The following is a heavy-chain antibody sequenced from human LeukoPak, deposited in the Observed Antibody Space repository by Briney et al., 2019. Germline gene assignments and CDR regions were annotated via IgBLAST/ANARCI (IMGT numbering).Heavy chain of an antibody. CDR2: IYYSGST. D-gene: IGHD4-17*01. J-gene: IGHJ4*02. V-gene: IGHV4-39*07. CDR3: ARDEFGDFQGFDY. CDR1: GGSISSSSYY. Sequence: SEALSLTCTVSGGSISSSSYYWGWIRQLPGKGLEWIGGIYYSGSTYYNPSLKSRVSISIDTSKNQFSLKLSSVTAADTAVYYCARDEFGDFQGFDYWGQGTRVTVSS.